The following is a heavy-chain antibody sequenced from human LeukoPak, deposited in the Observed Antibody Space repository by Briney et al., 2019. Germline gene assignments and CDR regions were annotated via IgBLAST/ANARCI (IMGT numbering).Heavy chain of an antibody. J-gene: IGHJ4*02. CDR1: GFTFSTYG. D-gene: IGHD3-22*01. Sequence: PGGSLRLSCAASGFTFSTYGMHWVRQAPGKGLEWVSAISGSGGSTYYADSVKGRFTISRDNSKNTLYLQMNSLRAEDTAVYYCAKDMYYYDSSGYPSFDYWGQGTLVTVSS. V-gene: IGHV3-23*01. CDR2: ISGSGGST. CDR3: AKDMYYYDSSGYPSFDY.